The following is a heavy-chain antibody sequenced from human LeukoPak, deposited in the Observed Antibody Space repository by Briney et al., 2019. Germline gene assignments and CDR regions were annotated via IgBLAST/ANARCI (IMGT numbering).Heavy chain of an antibody. D-gene: IGHD3-3*01. V-gene: IGHV3-23*01. J-gene: IGHJ4*02. CDR2: ISGTGKVV. CDR1: GFNFGDFA. CDR3: DNGEW. Sequence: GESLRLSCIGSGFNFGDFAMSWVRQVPGRSPDFVSSISGTGKVVLYTDSVRGRATVSRDNSKSTLYLQLSDVRGDDTAVYYCDNGEWWGPGTQVVVSS.